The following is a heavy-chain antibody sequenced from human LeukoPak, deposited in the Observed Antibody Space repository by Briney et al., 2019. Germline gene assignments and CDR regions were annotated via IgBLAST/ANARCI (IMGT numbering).Heavy chain of an antibody. CDR2: IYYSGNT. CDR1: GVSISSSNSY. V-gene: IGHV4-39*01. D-gene: IGHD3/OR15-3a*01. CDR3: ARQTGSGLFILP. Sequence: SETLSLTCTVSGVSISSSNSYWGWIRQPPGKGLEWIGSIYYSGNTYYNASLKSQVSISIHTSKNQFSLRLTPVTAAATALYYCARQTGSGLFILPGGQGTLVTVPS. J-gene: IGHJ4*02.